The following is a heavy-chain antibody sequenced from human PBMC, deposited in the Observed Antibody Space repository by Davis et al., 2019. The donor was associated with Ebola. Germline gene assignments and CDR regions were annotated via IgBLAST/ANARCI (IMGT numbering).Heavy chain of an antibody. J-gene: IGHJ5*01. CDR2: INHSGST. Sequence: SETLSLTCAVYGGSSSGYYWSCIRQPPGKGLEWIGEINHSGSTNYNPSLKSRVTISVDTSKNQFTLKLNSLTAADTAVFYCARSNYGSGSYDSWGQGALVTVSS. CDR3: ARSNYGSGSYDS. CDR1: GGSSSGYY. D-gene: IGHD3-10*01. V-gene: IGHV4-34*01.